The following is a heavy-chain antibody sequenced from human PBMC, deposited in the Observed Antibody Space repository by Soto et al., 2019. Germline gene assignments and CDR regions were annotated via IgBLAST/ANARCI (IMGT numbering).Heavy chain of an antibody. CDR2: IYYSGST. CDR3: ARGGYYDSSGPVSGDFDI. J-gene: IGHJ3*02. CDR1: GGSISRYY. V-gene: IGHV4-59*01. Sequence: SETLSLTCTVSGGSISRYYWSWIRQPPGKGLEWIGYIYYSGSTNYNPSLKSRVTISVDTSKNQFSLKLSSVTAADTAVYYCARGGYYDSSGPVSGDFDISGPGPILTVS. D-gene: IGHD3-22*01.